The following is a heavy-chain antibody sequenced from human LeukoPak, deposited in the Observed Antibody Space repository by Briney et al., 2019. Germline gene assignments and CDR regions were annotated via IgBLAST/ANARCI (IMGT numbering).Heavy chain of an antibody. D-gene: IGHD5-18*01. CDR3: ARSRGYSYGYPLFDY. CDR1: GGSISSSSYS. J-gene: IGHJ4*02. V-gene: IGHV4-39*01. CDR2: IYYSGST. Sequence: PSETLSLTCTVSGGSISSSSYSWGRIRQPPGKGLEWIGSIYYSGSTYYNPSLKSRVTISVDTSKNQFSLKLSSVTAADTAVYYCARSRGYSYGYPLFDYWGQGTLVTVSS.